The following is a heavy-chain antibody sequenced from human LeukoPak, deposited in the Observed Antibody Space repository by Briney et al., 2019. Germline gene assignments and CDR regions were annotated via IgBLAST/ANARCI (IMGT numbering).Heavy chain of an antibody. CDR3: AKDHQWLVSYFDY. CDR1: GFTFSSYA. J-gene: IGHJ4*02. Sequence: GGSLRLSCAASGFTFSSYAMSWVRQAPGKGLEWFSAISGSGGSTYYADSVKGRFTISRDNSKNTLYLQMNSLRAEDTAVYYCAKDHQWLVSYFDYWGQGTLVTVSS. CDR2: ISGSGGST. V-gene: IGHV3-23*01. D-gene: IGHD6-19*01.